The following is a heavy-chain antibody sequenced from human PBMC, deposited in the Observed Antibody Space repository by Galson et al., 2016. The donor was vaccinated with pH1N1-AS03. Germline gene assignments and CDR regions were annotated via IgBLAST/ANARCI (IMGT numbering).Heavy chain of an antibody. CDR1: GFTFDAYD. J-gene: IGHJ4*02. CDR3: ARLRSCGGDCYYFDY. D-gene: IGHD2-21*02. CDR2: INWNGGST. V-gene: IGHV3-20*01. Sequence: SLRLSCAASGFTFDAYDMNWVRQAPGKGLEWVSGINWNGGSTGYADSVKGRFTISRDNAKNSLYLQMNSLRAEDTALYHCARLRSCGGDCYYFDYWGQGTLVTVSS.